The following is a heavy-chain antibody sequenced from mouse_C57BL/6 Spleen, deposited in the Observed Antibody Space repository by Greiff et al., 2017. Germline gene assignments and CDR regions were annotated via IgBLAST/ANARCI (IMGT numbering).Heavy chain of an antibody. V-gene: IGHV1-69*01. CDR3: ARASGY. CDR2: LDHSDSYT. CDR1: GYTFTSYW. J-gene: IGHJ3*02. Sequence: QVQLQQPGAELVMPGASVKLSCKASGYTFTSYWMHWVKPRPGQGLEWIGELDHSDSYTTSNQKFKGKSTLTVDKSSSTAYMQLSSLTSEDSAVYYCARASGYWGQGTLVTVSA.